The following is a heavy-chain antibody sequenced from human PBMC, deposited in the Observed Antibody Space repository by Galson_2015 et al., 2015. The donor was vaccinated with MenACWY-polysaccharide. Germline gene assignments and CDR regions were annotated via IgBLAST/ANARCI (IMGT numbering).Heavy chain of an antibody. V-gene: IGHV3-7*01. J-gene: IGHJ5*02. D-gene: IGHD7-27*01. Sequence: SLRLSCAASRSNFNTNWMTWVRQAPGKGLEWVALINPDGSQTEYVDSVKGRFAISRDNSKNSLFLQMNSLRAEDTAVYYCARDPNWGNSFGPWGQGTLVTVSS. CDR1: RSNFNTNW. CDR2: INPDGSQT. CDR3: ARDPNWGNSFGP.